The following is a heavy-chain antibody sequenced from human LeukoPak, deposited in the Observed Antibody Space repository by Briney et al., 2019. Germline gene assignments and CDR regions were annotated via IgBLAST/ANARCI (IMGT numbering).Heavy chain of an antibody. D-gene: IGHD6-13*01. CDR1: GYTFTSYG. CDR2: ISAYNGNT. Sequence: GASVKVSCKASGYTFTSYGISWVRQAPGQGLEWMGWISAYNGNTNYAQELQGRVTMTTDTSTSTAYMEPRSLRSDDTAVYYCARVASSWYSAAFDIWGQGTMVTVSS. CDR3: ARVASSWYSAAFDI. V-gene: IGHV1-18*01. J-gene: IGHJ3*02.